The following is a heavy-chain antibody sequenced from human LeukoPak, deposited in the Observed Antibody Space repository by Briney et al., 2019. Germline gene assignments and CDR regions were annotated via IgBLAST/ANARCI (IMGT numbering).Heavy chain of an antibody. CDR1: GFTFSSYG. J-gene: IGHJ4*02. D-gene: IGHD5-18*01. CDR2: ISYDGSNK. CDR3: AKGGERGYSTFDY. Sequence: GGSLRLSCAASGFTFSSYGMHWVRQAPGKGLERVAVISYDGSNKYYADSVKGRFTISRDNSKNTLYLQMNSLRAEDTAVYYCAKGGERGYSTFDYWGQGTLVTVSS. V-gene: IGHV3-30*18.